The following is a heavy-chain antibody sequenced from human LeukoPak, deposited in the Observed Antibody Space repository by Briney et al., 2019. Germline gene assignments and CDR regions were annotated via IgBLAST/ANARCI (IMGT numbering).Heavy chain of an antibody. Sequence: GGSLRLSCAASGFTFSSYWMSWVRQAPGKGLEWVANIKLDGSEKYYVDSVKGRFTISRDNAKNSLYLQMNNLRAEDTAVYFCARDHRDSYYFYWGQGTVVTVSS. V-gene: IGHV3-7*01. J-gene: IGHJ4*02. D-gene: IGHD3-22*01. CDR1: GFTFSSYW. CDR2: IKLDGSEK. CDR3: ARDHRDSYYFY.